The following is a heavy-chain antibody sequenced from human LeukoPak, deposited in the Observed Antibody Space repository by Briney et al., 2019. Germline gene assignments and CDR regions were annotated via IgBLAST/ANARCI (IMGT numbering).Heavy chain of an antibody. CDR3: VKGKGSSWRYYFDY. D-gene: IGHD6-13*01. V-gene: IGHV3-64D*06. CDR1: GFTFSTYA. J-gene: IGHJ4*02. Sequence: GGSLRLSCSASGFTFSTYAMHWVRQAPGKGLEYVSAISSNGGSTYYADSVKGRFTISRDNSKNTLYLQMSSLRAKDTAVYYCVKGKGSSWRYYFDYWGQGTLLTVSS. CDR2: ISSNGGST.